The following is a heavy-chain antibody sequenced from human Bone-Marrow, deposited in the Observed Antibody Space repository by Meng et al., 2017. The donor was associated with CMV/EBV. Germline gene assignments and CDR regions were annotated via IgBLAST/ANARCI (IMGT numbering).Heavy chain of an antibody. Sequence: GESLKISCAASGFTFSSYAMHWVRQAPGKGLEWVAVISYDGSNKYYADSVKGRFTISRDNAKNSLYLEINSLRAEDTAVYYCAREGRALDAFDMWGQGTMVTVSS. V-gene: IGHV3-30*04. D-gene: IGHD1-26*01. CDR1: GFTFSSYA. CDR3: AREGRALDAFDM. CDR2: ISYDGSNK. J-gene: IGHJ3*02.